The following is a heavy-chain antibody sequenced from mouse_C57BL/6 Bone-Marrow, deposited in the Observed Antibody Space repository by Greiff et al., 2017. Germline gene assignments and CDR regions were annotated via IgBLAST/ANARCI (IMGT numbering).Heavy chain of an antibody. CDR2: ISDGGSYT. J-gene: IGHJ3*01. V-gene: IGHV5-4*01. Sequence: EVQGVESGGGLVKPGGSLKLSCAASGFTFSSYAMSWVRQTPEQRLEWVATISDGGSYTYYPDKVQGRITISRDNAKNNLYLQMSHLESEDTAMYYCAELFAYWGQGTLVTVSA. CDR1: GFTFSSYA. CDR3: AELFAY.